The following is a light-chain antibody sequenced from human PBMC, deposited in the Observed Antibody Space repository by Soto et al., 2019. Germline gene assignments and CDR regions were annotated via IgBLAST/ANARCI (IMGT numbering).Light chain of an antibody. V-gene: IGKV1-5*01. CDR3: QQYKSYPWT. CDR1: QSISSW. J-gene: IGKJ1*01. CDR2: DAS. Sequence: DIQMTQSPSTLSASVGDRVTITCRASQSISSWLAWYQQNPGKAPKLLIYDASSLESWVPSMFIGSGSGTEFTLTISSLQPDDFATYYCQQYKSYPWTFGQGTKVEIK.